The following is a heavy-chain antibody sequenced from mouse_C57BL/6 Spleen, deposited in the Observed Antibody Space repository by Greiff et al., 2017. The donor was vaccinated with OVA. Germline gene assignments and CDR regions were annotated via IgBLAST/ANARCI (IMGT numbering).Heavy chain of an antibody. CDR2: ISDGGSYT. D-gene: IGHD1-1*01. CDR1: GFTFSSYA. J-gene: IGHJ3*01. CDR3: ARDVRYYGSSYGWFAY. Sequence: EVQVVESGGGLVKPGGSLKLSCAASGFTFSSYAMSWVRQTPEKRLEWVATISDGGSYTYYPDNVKGRFTISRDNAKNNLYLQMSHLKSEDTAMYYCARDVRYYGSSYGWFAYWGQGTLVTVSA. V-gene: IGHV5-4*01.